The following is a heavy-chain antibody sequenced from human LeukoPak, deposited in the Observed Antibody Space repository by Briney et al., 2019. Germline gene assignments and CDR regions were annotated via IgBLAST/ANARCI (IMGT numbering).Heavy chain of an antibody. J-gene: IGHJ3*02. CDR3: ARATNGRFDT. CDR2: ISSSTSYI. CDR1: GFTFSGYS. V-gene: IGHV3-21*01. D-gene: IGHD2-8*01. Sequence: GGSLRLSCAASGFTFSGYSMNWVRQAPGKGLEWVSFISSSTSYISYADSVKGRFTISRDNAKSSLWLQMNSLRAEDTAVYYCARATNGRFDTWGQGTMVTVSS.